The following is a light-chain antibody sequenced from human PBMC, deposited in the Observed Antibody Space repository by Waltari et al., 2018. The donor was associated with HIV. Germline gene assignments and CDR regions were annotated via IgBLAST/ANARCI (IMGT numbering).Light chain of an antibody. CDR3: QSYDSSLSGVV. J-gene: IGLJ2*01. CDR1: SANIGAGYG. CDR2: VNN. Sequence: QSVLTQPPSVSGAPGQRVTISCSGSSANIGAGYGVHWYRQLPGTAPKLLIYVNNNRPSGVPDQFSGSVSGTTASLAITGLQAEDEADYYCQSYDSSLSGVVFGGGTNLTVL. V-gene: IGLV1-40*01.